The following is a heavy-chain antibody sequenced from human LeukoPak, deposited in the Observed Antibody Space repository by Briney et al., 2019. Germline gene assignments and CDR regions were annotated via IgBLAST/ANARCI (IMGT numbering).Heavy chain of an antibody. D-gene: IGHD6-13*01. CDR3: TRGRNIAAPFDY. V-gene: IGHV3-7*01. Sequence: GGSLRLSCAASGFTFSSFGMNWVRQAPGKGLEWVANIKQDESEKYYVDSVKGRFTISRDNAKNSLYLQMNRLRAEDTAVYYCTRGRNIAAPFDYWGQGILLTVSS. CDR2: IKQDESEK. CDR1: GFTFSSFG. J-gene: IGHJ4*02.